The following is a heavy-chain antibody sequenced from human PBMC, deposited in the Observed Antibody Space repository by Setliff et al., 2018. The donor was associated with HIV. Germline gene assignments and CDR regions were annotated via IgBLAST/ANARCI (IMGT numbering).Heavy chain of an antibody. J-gene: IGHJ4*02. CDR3: ARGSATRGFDY. D-gene: IGHD1-26*01. V-gene: IGHV3-13*01. Sequence: GGSLRLSCAASGFTFSSYSMNWVRQAPGKGLEWVSAIGTAGDTHYPGSVKGRFTISRENAKNSLYLQMNSLRAGDTAVYFCARGSATRGFDYWGQGTLVTLSS. CDR2: IGTAGDT. CDR1: GFTFSSYS.